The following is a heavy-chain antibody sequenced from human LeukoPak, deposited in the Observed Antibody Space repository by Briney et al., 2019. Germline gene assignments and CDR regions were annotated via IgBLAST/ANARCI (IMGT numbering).Heavy chain of an antibody. Sequence: ASVKVSCKVSGYTLTELSMHWVRQAPGKGLEWMGGFDPEDGETIYAQKFQGRVTMTEDTSTDTAYMELSSLRSEDTAVYYCATVLTMVRGVGPLRYWGQGTLVTVSS. CDR3: ATVLTMVRGVGPLRY. D-gene: IGHD3-10*01. CDR2: FDPEDGET. CDR1: GYTLTELS. V-gene: IGHV1-24*01. J-gene: IGHJ4*02.